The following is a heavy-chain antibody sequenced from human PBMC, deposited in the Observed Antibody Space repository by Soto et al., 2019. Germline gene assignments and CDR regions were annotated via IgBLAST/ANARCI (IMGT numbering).Heavy chain of an antibody. D-gene: IGHD3-9*01. CDR1: GFTFSSYG. V-gene: IGHV3-33*01. CDR2: IWYDGSNK. CDR3: ARESYYDILTGYYTPYYFDY. J-gene: IGHJ4*02. Sequence: GGSLRLSCAASGFTFSSYGMHWVRQAPGKGLEWVAVIWYDGSNKYYADSVKGRFTISRDNSKNTLYLQMNSLRAEDTAVYYCARESYYDILTGYYTPYYFDYWGQGTLVTVSS.